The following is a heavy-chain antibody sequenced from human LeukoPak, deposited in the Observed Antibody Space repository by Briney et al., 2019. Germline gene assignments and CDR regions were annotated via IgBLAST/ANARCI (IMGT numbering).Heavy chain of an antibody. CDR3: ASGDSSGYALLPFNY. Sequence: GGSLRLSCAASGFTFSSFWMHWVRQAPGKGLVWVSRINSDGSSPTYADSVKGRFTMSRDNAKNTLYLHMNSLRAEDTAVYYCASGDSSGYALLPFNYWGQGTLVTVSS. CDR1: GFTFSSFW. J-gene: IGHJ4*02. CDR2: INSDGSSP. V-gene: IGHV3-74*01. D-gene: IGHD3-22*01.